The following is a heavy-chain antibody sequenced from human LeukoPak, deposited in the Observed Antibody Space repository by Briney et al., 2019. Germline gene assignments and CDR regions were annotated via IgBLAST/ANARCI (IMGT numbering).Heavy chain of an antibody. D-gene: IGHD6-13*01. CDR1: GDSISSRSFY. V-gene: IGHV4-39*01. CDR2: IYFTGST. CDR3: AKFSSSYFDD. Sequence: SETLSLTCTVSGDSISSRSFYWGWIRQPPGKGLEWIGSIYFTGSTSYNPSLKSRATISVDTSKNQFSLKLSPVTAADTAIYYCAKFSSSYFDDWGQGTLVTVSS. J-gene: IGHJ4*02.